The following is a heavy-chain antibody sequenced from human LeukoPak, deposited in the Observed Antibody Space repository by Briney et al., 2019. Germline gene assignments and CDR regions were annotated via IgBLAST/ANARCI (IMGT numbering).Heavy chain of an antibody. V-gene: IGHV1-69*02. Sequence: GASVKVSCKASAGTFSSYTISWVRQAPGQGLEWMGRIIPILGIANYAQKFQGRVRITVDKSTSTAYMELSSLRSEDTAVYYCARSYDYDSSDWWFDPWGQGTLVTVSS. CDR3: ARSYDYDSSDWWFDP. CDR2: IIPILGIA. D-gene: IGHD3-22*01. CDR1: AGTFSSYT. J-gene: IGHJ5*02.